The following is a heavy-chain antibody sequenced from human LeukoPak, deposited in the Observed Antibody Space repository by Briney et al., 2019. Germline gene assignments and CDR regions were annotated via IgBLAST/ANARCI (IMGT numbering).Heavy chain of an antibody. CDR3: ARGVYYDSSGYPFDY. CDR2: IYYSGST. J-gene: IGHJ4*02. V-gene: IGHV4-59*01. CDR1: GGSLSSYY. Sequence: SETLSLTCAVSGGSLSSYYWSWIRQPPGKGLEWIGYIYYSGSTNYNPSLKSRVTISVDTSKNQFSLKLSSVTAADTAVYYCARGVYYDSSGYPFDYWGQGTLVTVSS. D-gene: IGHD3-22*01.